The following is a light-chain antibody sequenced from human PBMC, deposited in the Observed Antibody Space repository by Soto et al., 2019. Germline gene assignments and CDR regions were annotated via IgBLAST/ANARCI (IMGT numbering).Light chain of an antibody. V-gene: IGLV1-40*01. J-gene: IGLJ3*02. Sequence: QPVLTQPPSVSGAPGQRVTISCTGSSSNIGAGYDVHWYQQLPGTAPKLLIYGNSNRPSGVPDRFSGSKSGTSASLAITGLQAEDEADYYCQSYDSSLSVWMFGGGTKVTVL. CDR1: SSNIGAGYD. CDR3: QSYDSSLSVWM. CDR2: GNS.